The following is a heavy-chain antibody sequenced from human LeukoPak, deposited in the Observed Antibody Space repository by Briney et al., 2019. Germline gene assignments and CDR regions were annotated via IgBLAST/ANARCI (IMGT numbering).Heavy chain of an antibody. D-gene: IGHD3-10*01. CDR3: ATAPIVRGEGGEHSEYGMDV. J-gene: IGHJ6*02. CDR2: INHSEST. Sequence: PSETLSLTCAVYGGSFSGYLCSWIRQPPGKGLEWIGEINHSESTNYNPSLKSRVTISADTCKKHFSLKVTSVTAADTAVYYCATAPIVRGEGGEHSEYGMDVWGPGTPVIVSS. CDR1: GGSFSGYL. V-gene: IGHV4-34*01.